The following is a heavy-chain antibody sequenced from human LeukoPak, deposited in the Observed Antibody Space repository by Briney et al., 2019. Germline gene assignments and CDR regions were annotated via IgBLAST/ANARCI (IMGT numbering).Heavy chain of an antibody. CDR1: GFTFSSYG. Sequence: GGSLRLSCAASGFTFSSYGMHWVRQAPGKGLEWVAVISYDGSNKYYADSVKGRFTISRDNSKNTLYLQMNSLRAEDTAVYYCAKDLDIYGDYDLPDYWGQGTLVTVSS. V-gene: IGHV3-30*18. CDR2: ISYDGSNK. D-gene: IGHD4-17*01. CDR3: AKDLDIYGDYDLPDY. J-gene: IGHJ4*02.